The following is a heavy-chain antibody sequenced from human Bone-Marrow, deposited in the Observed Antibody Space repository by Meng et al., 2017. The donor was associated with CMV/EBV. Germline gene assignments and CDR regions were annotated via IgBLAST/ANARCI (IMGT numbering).Heavy chain of an antibody. CDR2: INPNSGGT. J-gene: IGHJ6*02. CDR3: ARDGIVVVPAAIQGSNYYYYGMDV. D-gene: IGHD2-2*02. CDR1: GYRFNRYG. Sequence: ASVKVSCKASGYRFNRYGIAWVRQAPGQGLEWMGWINPNSGGTNYAQKFQGRVTMTRDTSISTAYMELSRLRSDDTAVYYCARDGIVVVPAAIQGSNYYYYGMDVWGQGTTVTVSS. V-gene: IGHV1-2*02.